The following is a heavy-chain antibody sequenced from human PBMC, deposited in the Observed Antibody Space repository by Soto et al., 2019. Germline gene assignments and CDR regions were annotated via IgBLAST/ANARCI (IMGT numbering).Heavy chain of an antibody. CDR1: GDSFKNYI. CDR2: VVPILGNP. V-gene: IGHV1-69*13. D-gene: IGHD6-19*01. CDR3: ARLGGIAVHAS. Sequence: GASVKVSCKSSGDSFKNYILSWGRPAPGQGLEWMGGVVPILGNPMYAQKFQDRVTITADESTSTVFMELTSLISDDTAVYYCARLGGIAVHASWAQGTRVTVSS. J-gene: IGHJ5*01.